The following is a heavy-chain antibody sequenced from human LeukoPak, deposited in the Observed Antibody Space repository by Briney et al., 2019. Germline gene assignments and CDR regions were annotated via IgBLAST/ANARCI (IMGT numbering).Heavy chain of an antibody. CDR2: IYSGGST. CDR3: ASSEMATIHLDY. V-gene: IGHV3-53*01. J-gene: IGHJ4*02. Sequence: GGSLRLSCAASGFTASSNYMSWVRQAPGKGLEWVSVIYSGGSTYYADSVKGRFTISRDNSKNTLYLQMNSLRAEDTAVYYCASSEMATIHLDYWGQGTLVTVSS. CDR1: GFTASSNY. D-gene: IGHD5-24*01.